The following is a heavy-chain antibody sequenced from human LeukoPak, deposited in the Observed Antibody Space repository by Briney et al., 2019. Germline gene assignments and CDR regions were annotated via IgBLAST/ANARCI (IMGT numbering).Heavy chain of an antibody. CDR1: GGSISSGDYY. Sequence: SQTLSLTCTVSGGSISSGDYYWSWIRQPPGKGLEWIGYIYYSGSTYYNPSLKSRATISVDTSKNQFSLKLSSVTAADTAVYYCARALEVVVVFDYWGQGTLVTVSS. V-gene: IGHV4-30-4*08. CDR3: ARALEVVVVFDY. D-gene: IGHD3-22*01. J-gene: IGHJ4*02. CDR2: IYYSGST.